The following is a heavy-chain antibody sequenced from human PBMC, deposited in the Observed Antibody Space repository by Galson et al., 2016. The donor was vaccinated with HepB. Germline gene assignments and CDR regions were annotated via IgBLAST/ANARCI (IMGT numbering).Heavy chain of an antibody. CDR1: GFPFDNYA. Sequence: SLRLSCATSGFPFDNYAMSWFRQAPGKGLHWVGFIRSNSYGGTTEYAASVKGSFTISRDDSKSIVYLQMNRLKTEDTAVYYCSRVVGLDYDFWSGYPGFDYWGQGALVTVSS. D-gene: IGHD3-3*01. CDR2: IRSNSYGGTT. J-gene: IGHJ4*02. V-gene: IGHV3-49*03. CDR3: SRVVGLDYDFWSGYPGFDY.